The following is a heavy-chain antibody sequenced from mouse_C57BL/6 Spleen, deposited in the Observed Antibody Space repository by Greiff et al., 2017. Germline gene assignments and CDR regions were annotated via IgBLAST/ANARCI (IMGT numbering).Heavy chain of an antibody. CDR3: TRDRGTGKGFDY. CDR1: GFTFSSYA. D-gene: IGHD4-1*01. CDR2: ISSGGDYI. J-gene: IGHJ2*01. V-gene: IGHV5-9-1*02. Sequence: DVMLVESGEGLVKPGGSLKLSCAASGFTFSSYAMSWVRQTPEKRLEWVAYISSGGDYIYYADTVKGRFTISRDNARNTLYMQMSSLKSEDTAMYYCTRDRGTGKGFDYWGQGTTLTVSS.